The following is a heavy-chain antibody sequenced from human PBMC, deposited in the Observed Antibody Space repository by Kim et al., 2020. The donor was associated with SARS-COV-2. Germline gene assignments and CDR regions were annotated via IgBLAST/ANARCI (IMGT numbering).Heavy chain of an antibody. J-gene: IGHJ4*02. V-gene: IGHV3-30*01. CDR3: ARDRFSSRPQLDY. Sequence: YADAVKGRFTISRDNSKNTLYLQMNSLRAEDTAVYYCARDRFSSRPQLDYWGQGTLVTVSS. D-gene: IGHD6-13*01.